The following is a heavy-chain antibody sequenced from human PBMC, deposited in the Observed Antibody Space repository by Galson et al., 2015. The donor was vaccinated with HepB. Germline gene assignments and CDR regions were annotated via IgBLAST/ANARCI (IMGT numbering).Heavy chain of an antibody. V-gene: IGHV1-69*13. CDR3: ARDTSNPSGWYYFDY. D-gene: IGHD6-19*01. CDR2: IIPIFGTA. J-gene: IGHJ4*02. CDR1: GGTFSSYA. Sequence: SVKVSCKASGGTFSSYAISWVRQAPGQGLEWMGGIIPIFGTANYAQKFQGRVTITADESTSTAYMELSSLRSEDTAVYYCARDTSNPSGWYYFDYWGQGTLVTVPS.